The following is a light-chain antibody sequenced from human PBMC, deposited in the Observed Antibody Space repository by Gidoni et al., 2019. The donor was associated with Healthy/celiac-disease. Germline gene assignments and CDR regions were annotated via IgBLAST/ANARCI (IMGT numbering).Light chain of an antibody. V-gene: IGKV3-20*01. CDR1: QSVSSSY. CDR3: QQYGSSPPD. Sequence: EFVLTQSPGTLSLSPGERATLSCRASQSVSSSYLAWYQQKPGQAPRLLIYGASSRATGIPDRFSGSGSGTDFTLTISRLEPEDFAVYYCQQYGSSPPDFXPXTKVDIK. J-gene: IGKJ3*01. CDR2: GAS.